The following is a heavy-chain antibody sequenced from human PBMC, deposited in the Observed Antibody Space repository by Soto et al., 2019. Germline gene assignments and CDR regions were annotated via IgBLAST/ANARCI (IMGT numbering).Heavy chain of an antibody. D-gene: IGHD4-17*01. CDR3: TRVLSYGGNPTASHY. CDR2: IRDRDNSYTT. CDR1: GFTFSDHY. V-gene: IGHV3-72*01. J-gene: IGHJ4*02. Sequence: EVQVVEAGGGLVQPGGSLRLLCAASGFTFSDHYIDWVRQAPGKGLEWVGHIRDRDNSYTTEYAASVKGRFTVSRDDSKNKVYLQMNSLKTQDTAMYYCTRVLSYGGNPTASHYWGQETLVTVTS.